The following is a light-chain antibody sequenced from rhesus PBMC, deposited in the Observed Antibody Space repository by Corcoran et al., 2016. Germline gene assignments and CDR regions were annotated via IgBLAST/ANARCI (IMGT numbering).Light chain of an antibody. CDR2: GAS. Sequence: DIQMTQSPSSLSASVGDRVTITCRASQGISNWLAWYQQKPGKAPKLLIYGASNLEKGVPSRLSGSGSGTDFTLTISSLQTEDIATYYCQQHDNSPFTFGPGTKLDIK. CDR1: QGISNW. CDR3: QQHDNSPFT. V-gene: IGKV1-69*01. J-gene: IGKJ3*01.